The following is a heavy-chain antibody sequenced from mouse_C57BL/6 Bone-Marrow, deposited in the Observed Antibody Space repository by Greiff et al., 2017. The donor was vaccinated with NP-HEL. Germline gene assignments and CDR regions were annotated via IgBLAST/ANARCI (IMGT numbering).Heavy chain of an antibody. Sequence: DVQLQESGTVLARPGASVKMSCKTSGYTFTSYWMHWVKQRPGQGLEWIGAIYPGNSDTSYNQKFKGKAKLTAVTSASTAYMELSSLTNEDSAVYYCTKWDYDYAYWGQGTLVTVSA. D-gene: IGHD2-4*01. CDR3: TKWDYDYAY. CDR2: IYPGNSDT. J-gene: IGHJ3*01. V-gene: IGHV1-5*01. CDR1: GYTFTSYW.